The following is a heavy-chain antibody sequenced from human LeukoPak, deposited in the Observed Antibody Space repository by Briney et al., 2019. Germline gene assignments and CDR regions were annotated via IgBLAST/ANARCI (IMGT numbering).Heavy chain of an antibody. Sequence: GGSLRLSCAVSGFTISGYSMNWVRQAPGKGLEWISIIMSGSGTVIYADSVKGRFTISRDNAKNSLYLQMNSLTDEDTAVYYCVRGRYCSGGGCYFDYWGQGTQVTVSS. V-gene: IGHV3-48*02. CDR2: IMSGSGTV. D-gene: IGHD2-15*01. CDR1: GFTISGYS. CDR3: VRGRYCSGGGCYFDY. J-gene: IGHJ4*02.